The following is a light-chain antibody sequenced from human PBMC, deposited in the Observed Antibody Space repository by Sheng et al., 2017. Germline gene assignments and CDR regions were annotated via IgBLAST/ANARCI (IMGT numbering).Light chain of an antibody. V-gene: IGKV6-21*01. CDR2: YAS. J-gene: IGKJ1*01. Sequence: EIVLTQSPDFQSVTPKEKVTFTCRASQSIGTSLHWYQQKPGQSPKLLIKYASQSFSGVPSRFSGSGSGTDFTLTISSLEAEDAATYYCLQSSTLPWTFGQGTKVEIK. CDR3: LQSSTLPWT. CDR1: QSIGTS.